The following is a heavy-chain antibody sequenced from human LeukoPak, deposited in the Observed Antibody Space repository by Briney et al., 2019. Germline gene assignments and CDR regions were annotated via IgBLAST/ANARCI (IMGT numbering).Heavy chain of an antibody. J-gene: IGHJ4*02. D-gene: IGHD6-19*01. V-gene: IGHV4-59*01. CDR2: IYYSGST. CDR1: GGSISSYY. CDR3: ARAFDSSGRTDY. Sequence: PSETLSLTCTVSGGSISSYYWIWIRQPPGKGLEWIGYIYYSGSTNYNPSLKSRVTISVDTSKNQFSLKLSSVTAADTAVYYCARAFDSSGRTDYWGQGALVTVSS.